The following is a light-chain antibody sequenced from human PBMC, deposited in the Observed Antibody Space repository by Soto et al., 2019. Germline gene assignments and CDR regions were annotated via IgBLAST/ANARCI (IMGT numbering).Light chain of an antibody. CDR3: CSYAGSSTVV. V-gene: IGLV2-23*01. Sequence: QSVLPQPASVSGSPGQSITISCTGTSSDFGRYNLVSWYQQHPGKAPKFMIYEGSKRPSGVSNRFSDSKSGNTASLTISGLEAEGEADYYCCSYAGSSTVVFGGGTELTVL. J-gene: IGLJ2*01. CDR2: EGS. CDR1: SSDFGRYNL.